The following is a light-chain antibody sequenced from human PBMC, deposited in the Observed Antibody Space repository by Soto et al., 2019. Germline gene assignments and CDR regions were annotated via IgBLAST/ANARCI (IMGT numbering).Light chain of an antibody. CDR2: GAS. CDR1: QSVSSN. Sequence: EIVMTQSPATLSVSPGERATLSCRASQSVSSNLAWYQHKPGQAPRLLISGASTRASGIPARFSGSGSGTEFTLTISSLQSEDFAVYYCQHYDTLPRTFGQGTKVEIK. J-gene: IGKJ1*01. V-gene: IGKV3-15*01. CDR3: QHYDTLPRT.